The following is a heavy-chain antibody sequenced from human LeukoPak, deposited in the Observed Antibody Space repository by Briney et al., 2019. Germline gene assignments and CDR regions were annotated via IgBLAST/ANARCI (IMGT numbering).Heavy chain of an antibody. CDR1: GFTFSTAS. Sequence: GGSLRLSCAAFGFTFSTASLHWVRQAPGRGLEWVSAFDTGFGTYYPDSLKGRFTISRDSSKNTLFLQMNSLRAEDTAVYYCARSSGWWSLDYWGQGTLVTVSS. V-gene: IGHV3-23*01. CDR3: ARSSGWWSLDY. D-gene: IGHD6-19*01. J-gene: IGHJ4*02. CDR2: FDTGFGT.